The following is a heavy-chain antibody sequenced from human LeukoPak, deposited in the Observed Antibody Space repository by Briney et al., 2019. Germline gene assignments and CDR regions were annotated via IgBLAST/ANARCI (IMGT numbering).Heavy chain of an antibody. J-gene: IGHJ1*01. CDR3: ARALYSPSPHPEYFQH. CDR1: GYTFTGYY. D-gene: IGHD2-15*01. CDR2: INPNSGGT. Sequence: ASVKVSCRASGYTFTGYYMHWVRQAPGQGLEWMGWINPNSGGTNYAQKFQGRVTMTRDTSISTAYMELSRLRSDDTAVYYCARALYSPSPHPEYFQHWGQGTLVTVSS. V-gene: IGHV1-2*02.